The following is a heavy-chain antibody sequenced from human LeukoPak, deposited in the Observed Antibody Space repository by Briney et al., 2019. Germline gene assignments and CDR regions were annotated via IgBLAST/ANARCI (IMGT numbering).Heavy chain of an antibody. CDR1: GGSMSSYY. CDR3: ARAPRGVVPYYFDY. J-gene: IGHJ4*02. CDR2: IYYSGGT. V-gene: IGHV4-59*08. Sequence: SETLSLTCTVSGGSMSSYYWNWIRQPPGKGLEWIGYIYYSGGTKYNPSLKSRVTISVDTSKNQFSLKLSSVTAADTAVYYCARAPRGVVPYYFDYWGQGTLVTVSS. D-gene: IGHD2-15*01.